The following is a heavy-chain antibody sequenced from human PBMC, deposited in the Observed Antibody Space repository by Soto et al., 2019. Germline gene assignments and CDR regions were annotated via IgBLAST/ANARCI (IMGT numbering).Heavy chain of an antibody. J-gene: IGHJ4*02. CDR1: GFTFSASV. D-gene: IGHD5-12*01. V-gene: IGHV3-23*01. CDR3: ARDVGGYNAMFDY. Sequence: VESLILSCVCSGFTFSASVVAWVRQAPGKGLEWLSVMSGDGRTRYALSVTGRFTISRDDLRHTLYLHMNSLRAEDTALYYCARDVGGYNAMFDYWGQGTQVTVSS. CDR2: MSGDGRT.